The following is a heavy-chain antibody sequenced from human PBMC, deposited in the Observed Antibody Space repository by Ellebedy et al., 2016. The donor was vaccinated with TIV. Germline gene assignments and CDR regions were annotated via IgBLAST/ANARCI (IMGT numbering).Heavy chain of an antibody. CDR3: AKMGKGGIAVAGIDY. D-gene: IGHD6-19*01. CDR1: GGSFSGYY. CDR2: ISGSGGST. J-gene: IGHJ4*02. Sequence: PSETLSLTCAVYGGSFSGYYWSWVRQAPGKGLEWVSAISGSGGSTYYADSVKGRFTISRDNSKNTLYLQMNSLRAEDTAVYYCAKMGKGGIAVAGIDYWGQGTLVTVPS. V-gene: IGHV3-23*01.